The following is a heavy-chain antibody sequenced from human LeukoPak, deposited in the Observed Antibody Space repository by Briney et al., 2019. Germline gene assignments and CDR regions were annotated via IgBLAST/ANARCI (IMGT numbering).Heavy chain of an antibody. CDR1: GFTVSSNY. V-gene: IGHV3-53*01. Sequence: GSLRLSCAASGFTVSSNYMSWVRQAPGKGLEWVSAIYSGGSTNYADSVKGRFTISRDNSKTKLYLQMNSLRGEDTAVYYCARVMDDFWSGAHMDVWGEGTTVTVPS. D-gene: IGHD3-3*01. CDR3: ARVMDDFWSGAHMDV. J-gene: IGHJ6*04. CDR2: IYSGGST.